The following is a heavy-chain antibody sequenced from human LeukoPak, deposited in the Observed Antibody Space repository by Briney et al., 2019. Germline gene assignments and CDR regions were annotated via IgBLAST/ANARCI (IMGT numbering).Heavy chain of an antibody. V-gene: IGHV4-59*01. CDR1: GGSISSYY. J-gene: IGHJ4*02. D-gene: IGHD1-26*01. Sequence: SETLSLTCTDSGGSISSYYWMWIRQPAGKGLKWIGYIYYSGSTNYNPSLKSRVTISVDTSKNQFSLKLSSVTAADTAVYYCARYSGSRAFDYWGQGTLVTVSS. CDR3: ARYSGSRAFDY. CDR2: IYYSGST.